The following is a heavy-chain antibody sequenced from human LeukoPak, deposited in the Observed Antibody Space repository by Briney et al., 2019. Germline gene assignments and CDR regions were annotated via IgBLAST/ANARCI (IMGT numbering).Heavy chain of an antibody. CDR2: ISYDGSNK. V-gene: IGHV3-30-3*01. CDR1: GFTFSSYA. D-gene: IGHD3-10*01. J-gene: IGHJ5*02. Sequence: PGRSLRLSCAASGFTFSSYAMHWVRQAPGKGLEWVAVISYDGSNKYYADSVKGRFTISRDNSKNALYLQMNSLRAEDTAVYYCAKESKYYPWGQGTPVTVSS. CDR3: AKESKYYP.